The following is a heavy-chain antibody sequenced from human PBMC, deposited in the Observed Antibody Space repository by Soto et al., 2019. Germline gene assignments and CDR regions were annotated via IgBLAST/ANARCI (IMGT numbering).Heavy chain of an antibody. Sequence: QVQLQESGPGLVKPSETLSLTCTVSGGSISSYYWSWIRQPPGKGLEWIGYIYYSGSTNYNPSLKSRVTISVDTSKNQFSLKLSSVTAADTAVYYCAELTANAEYFQHWGQGTLVTVSS. D-gene: IGHD1-7*01. J-gene: IGHJ1*01. V-gene: IGHV4-59*08. CDR1: GGSISSYY. CDR3: AELTANAEYFQH. CDR2: IYYSGST.